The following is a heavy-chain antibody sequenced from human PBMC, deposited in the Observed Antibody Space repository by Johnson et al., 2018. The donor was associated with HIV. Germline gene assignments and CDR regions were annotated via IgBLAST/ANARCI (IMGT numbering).Heavy chain of an antibody. D-gene: IGHD6-19*01. CDR1: GFTFDDYA. CDR3: AKDIGVAVADGAFDI. Sequence: VQLVESGGGLVQPGRSLRLSCAASGFTFDDYAMHWVRQAPGKGLEWVSGISWNSGSIGYADSVKGRFTISRDNAKNSLYLQMNSLRAEDTACYYVAKDIGVAVADGAFDIWGQGTMVTVSS. CDR2: ISWNSGSI. V-gene: IGHV3-9*01. J-gene: IGHJ3*02.